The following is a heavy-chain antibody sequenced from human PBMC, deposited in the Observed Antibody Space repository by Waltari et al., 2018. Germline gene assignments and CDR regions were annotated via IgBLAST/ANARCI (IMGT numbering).Heavy chain of an antibody. CDR1: GGTFSSYT. V-gene: IGHV1-69*02. J-gene: IGHJ4*02. D-gene: IGHD3-10*01. CDR3: ARARITMVRGPILDY. Sequence: QVQLVQSGAEVKKPGSSVKVSCKASGGTFSSYTISWVRQAPGQGLEWMGRIIPILGIANYAQKFQGRVTITADKSTSTAYMELSSLRSEDTAVYYCARARITMVRGPILDYWGQGTLVTVSS. CDR2: IIPILGIA.